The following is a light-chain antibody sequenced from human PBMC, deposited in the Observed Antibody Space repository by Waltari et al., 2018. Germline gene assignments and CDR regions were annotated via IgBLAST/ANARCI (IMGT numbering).Light chain of an antibody. Sequence: DIQMTQFPSTLSASVGDRVTISCRASPSTSRWLAWYQQKPGKAPKVLIYDASTLERGVPSRSSGSGSETEFTLAISSLQPDDFATYYCQQSYSTPPTFGQGTRLEIK. CDR2: DAS. V-gene: IGKV1-5*01. J-gene: IGKJ5*01. CDR3: QQSYSTPPT. CDR1: PSTSRW.